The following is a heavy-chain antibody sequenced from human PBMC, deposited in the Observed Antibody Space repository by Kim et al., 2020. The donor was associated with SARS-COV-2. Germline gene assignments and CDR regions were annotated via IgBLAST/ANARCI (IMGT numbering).Heavy chain of an antibody. Sequence: AQKFQGRVTMTRDTSISTAYMELSRLRSDDTAVYYCARRYCSGGSCYFYPWGQGTLVTVSS. D-gene: IGHD2-15*01. CDR3: ARRYCSGGSCYFYP. V-gene: IGHV1-2*02. J-gene: IGHJ5*02.